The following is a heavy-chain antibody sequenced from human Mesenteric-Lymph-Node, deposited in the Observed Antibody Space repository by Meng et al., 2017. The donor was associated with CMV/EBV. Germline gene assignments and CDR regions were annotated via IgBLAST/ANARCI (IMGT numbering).Heavy chain of an antibody. CDR3: AHRFPGWQQVDAGGWFDP. D-gene: IGHD6-13*01. J-gene: IGHJ5*02. Sequence: SLSSSGYGVCWIRQPPGKALESLALIHWNDGKRYSPSLTSRLPITKDTSNIQVVLTMTHMDPVDTATYYCAHRFPGWQQVDAGGWFDPWGQGTLVTVSS. CDR1: SLSSSGYG. V-gene: IGHV2-5*01. CDR2: IHWNDGK.